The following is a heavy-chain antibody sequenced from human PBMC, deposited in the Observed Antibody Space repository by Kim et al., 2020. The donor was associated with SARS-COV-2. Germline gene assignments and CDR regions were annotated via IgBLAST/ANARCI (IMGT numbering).Heavy chain of an antibody. CDR3: ARKITVAGSFDY. CDR1: GFTFSSYW. CDR2: INSDGSST. V-gene: IGHV3-74*01. D-gene: IGHD6-19*01. J-gene: IGHJ4*02. Sequence: GGSLRLSCAASGFTFSSYWMHWVRQAPGKGLVWVSRINSDGSSTNYADSVKGRFTISRDNAKNTLYLQMNSLRAEDTAVYYCARKITVAGSFDYWGQGTLVTVSS.